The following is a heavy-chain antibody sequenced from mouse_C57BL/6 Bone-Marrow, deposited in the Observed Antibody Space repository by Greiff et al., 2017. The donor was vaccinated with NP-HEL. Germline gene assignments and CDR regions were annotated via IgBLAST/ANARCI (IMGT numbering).Heavy chain of an antibody. J-gene: IGHJ4*01. V-gene: IGHV10-1*01. Sequence: EVQLVESGGGLVQPKGSLKLSCAASGFSFNTYAMNWVRQAPGKGLEWVARIRSKSNNYATYYADSVKDRFTISRDDSESMLYLQMNNLKTEDTAMYYCVREGDYDYYAMDYWGQGTSVTVSS. CDR2: IRSKSNNYAT. CDR1: GFSFNTYA. CDR3: VREGDYDYYAMDY. D-gene: IGHD2-4*01.